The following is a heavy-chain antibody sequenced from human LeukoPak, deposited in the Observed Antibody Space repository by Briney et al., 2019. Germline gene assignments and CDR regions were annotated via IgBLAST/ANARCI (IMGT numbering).Heavy chain of an antibody. D-gene: IGHD2-15*01. Sequence: GGSLRLSCAASGFTFTNYGMTWVRQAPGKGLEWVSLIYSGGSTYYADSVKGRFTISRDISKNTLFLQLNSLRAEDTAVYYCARGGVVVAAIDAFDIWGQGTLVTVSS. CDR2: IYSGGST. J-gene: IGHJ3*02. V-gene: IGHV3-66*01. CDR1: GFTFTNYG. CDR3: ARGGVVVAAIDAFDI.